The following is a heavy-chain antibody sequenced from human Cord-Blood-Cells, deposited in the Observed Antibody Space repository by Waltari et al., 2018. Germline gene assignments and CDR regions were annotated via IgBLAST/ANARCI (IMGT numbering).Heavy chain of an antibody. CDR1: GGSFSGYY. J-gene: IGHJ4*02. CDR2: INHSGST. CDR3: ARGRDYGKDY. Sequence: QVQLQQWGAGLLKPSETLSLTCAVYGGSFSGYYWSWIRQPPGKGLEWIGEINHSGSTNYNPSLKSRVTISVDTSKNQFSLKLSSVTAADTAMYYCARGRDYGKDYWGQGTLVTVSS. V-gene: IGHV4-34*01. D-gene: IGHD4-17*01.